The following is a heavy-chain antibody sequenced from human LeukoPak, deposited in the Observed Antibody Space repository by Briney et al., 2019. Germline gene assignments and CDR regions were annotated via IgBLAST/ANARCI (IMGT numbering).Heavy chain of an antibody. J-gene: IGHJ5*02. CDR3: ARKLQEYGDNWFDP. CDR1: GYSFTSYW. CDR2: IYPGDSDT. Sequence: GESLKIYCESSGYSFTSYWIGWVGQMPGIGLEWMGIIYPGDSDTRYSPSFQGQVTISADKSISTAYLQWSSLKASDTAMYYCARKLQEYGDNWFDPWGQGTLVTVSS. D-gene: IGHD4-17*01. V-gene: IGHV5-51*01.